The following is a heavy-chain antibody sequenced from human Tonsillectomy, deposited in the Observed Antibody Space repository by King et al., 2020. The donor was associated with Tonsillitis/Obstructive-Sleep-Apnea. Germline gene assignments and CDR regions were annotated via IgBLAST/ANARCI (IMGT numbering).Heavy chain of an antibody. J-gene: IGHJ4*02. Sequence: VQLVESGGGLVKPGGSLRLSCAASGFTFSNAWMSWVRQSPGKGLEWGGRIKSKTDGGTTDYAAPVKGRFTISRDDSKNTLYLQMNSLKTEDTAVYYCTTAETDYWGQGTLVTVSS. CDR3: TTAETDY. CDR1: GFTFSNAW. CDR2: IKSKTDGGTT. V-gene: IGHV3-15*01.